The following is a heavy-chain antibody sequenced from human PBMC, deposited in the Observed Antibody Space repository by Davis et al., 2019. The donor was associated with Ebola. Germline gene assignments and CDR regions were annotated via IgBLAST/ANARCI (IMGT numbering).Heavy chain of an antibody. D-gene: IGHD1-26*01. Sequence: AASVKVSCKASGYTFISYGISWVRQAPGQGLEWMGWISAYNGNTNYAQKLQGRVTMTTDTSTSTAYMELRSLRSDDTAVYYCARLYSGRSYGNSYYYGMDVWGQGTTVTVSS. J-gene: IGHJ6*02. CDR2: ISAYNGNT. CDR3: ARLYSGRSYGNSYYYGMDV. CDR1: GYTFISYG. V-gene: IGHV1-18*01.